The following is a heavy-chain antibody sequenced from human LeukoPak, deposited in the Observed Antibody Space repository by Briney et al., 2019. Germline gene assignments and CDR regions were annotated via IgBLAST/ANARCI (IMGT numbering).Heavy chain of an antibody. CDR1: GFTFSGYA. CDR2: ISGSGGST. V-gene: IGHV3-23*01. J-gene: IGHJ3*02. Sequence: GGSLRLSCAASGFTFSGYATSWVRQAPGKGLEWVSAISGSGGSTYYADSVKGRFTISRDNSKNTLYLQMNSLRAEDTAVYYCAKLLELVVAFDIWGQGTMVTVSS. D-gene: IGHD5-24*01. CDR3: AKLLELVVAFDI.